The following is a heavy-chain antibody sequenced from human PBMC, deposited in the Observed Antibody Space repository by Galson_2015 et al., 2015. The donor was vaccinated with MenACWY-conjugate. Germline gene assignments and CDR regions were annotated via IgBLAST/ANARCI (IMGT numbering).Heavy chain of an antibody. Sequence: SLRLSRAASGFTFSNSWMNWIRQAPGSGLEWVANINPEGSRGTYVDSVKGRFTISRDNAGNSVYLEMNSLRPEDTAVFYCAAWTADDNYWAQGTLVTVSS. CDR2: INPEGSRG. D-gene: IGHD3/OR15-3a*01. CDR1: GFTFSNSW. V-gene: IGHV3-7*01. CDR3: AAWTADDNY. J-gene: IGHJ4*02.